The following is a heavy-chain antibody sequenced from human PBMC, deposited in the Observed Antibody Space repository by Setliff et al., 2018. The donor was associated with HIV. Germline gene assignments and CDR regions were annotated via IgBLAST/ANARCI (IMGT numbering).Heavy chain of an antibody. Sequence: PSETLSLTCTVSGGSISSSSYYWGWIRQPPGKGLEWIGSIYYSGSTYYNPSLKSRVTISVDTSKNQFSLKLSSVTAADTAVYYCARVPVVRATFDYWGQGTLVTVSS. CDR1: GGSISSSSYY. V-gene: IGHV4-39*07. CDR3: ARVPVVRATFDY. CDR2: IYYSGST. D-gene: IGHD3-10*01. J-gene: IGHJ4*02.